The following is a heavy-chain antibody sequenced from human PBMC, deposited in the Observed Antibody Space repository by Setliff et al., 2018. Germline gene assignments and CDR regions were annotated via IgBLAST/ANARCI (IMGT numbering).Heavy chain of an antibody. CDR2: IYHSGSS. D-gene: IGHD1-1*01. CDR1: GFTFSTYA. CDR3: RQAVVGRDVFDI. Sequence: LSCAASGFTFSTYAMSWVRQPPGKGLEWIGSIYHSGSSYYNSSLGSRVTISVDTSKNQFSLTLSSVTAADTALYYCRQAVVGRDVFDIWGQGTVVTVSS. V-gene: IGHV4-34*08. J-gene: IGHJ3*02.